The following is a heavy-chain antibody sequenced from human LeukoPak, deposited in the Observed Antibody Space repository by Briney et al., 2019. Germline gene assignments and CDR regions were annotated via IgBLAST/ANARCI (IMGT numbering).Heavy chain of an antibody. V-gene: IGHV3-74*01. CDR3: ARDHRTSTSFDY. J-gene: IGHJ4*02. D-gene: IGHD2-2*01. CDR1: GFTFSTYW. Sequence: GGSLRLSCAASGFTFSTYWMHWVRQAPGKGLVWVSQISNDGTTTRYADSMEGRFTISRDNAKNTLYLQMISLRAEDTAVYYCARDHRTSTSFDYWGQGTLVTVSS. CDR2: ISNDGTTT.